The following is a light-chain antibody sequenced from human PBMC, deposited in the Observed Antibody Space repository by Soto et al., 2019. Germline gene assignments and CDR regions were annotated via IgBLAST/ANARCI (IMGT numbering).Light chain of an antibody. CDR3: QQYNSFSPLT. J-gene: IGKJ4*01. CDR2: QAS. CDR1: QSIRNW. Sequence: DIQMTQSPSTLSASVGDRVTITCRASQSIRNWLAWYQQKPGKAPKLLIYQASTLQAWVPSRFSGSGSGTEFALTSSSLQPVDFASFYCQQYNSFSPLTFVGGTKVDIK. V-gene: IGKV1-5*03.